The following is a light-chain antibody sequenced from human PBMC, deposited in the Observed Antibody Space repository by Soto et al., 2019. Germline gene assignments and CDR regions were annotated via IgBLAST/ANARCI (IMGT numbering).Light chain of an antibody. CDR2: DAF. CDR3: QQYNSYSSLT. Sequence: DIQMTQSPSTLSVSVGDRVTITCRASQSISRYLGWYQQKPGKAPKLLIYDAFSLESGVPSRFSGSGSGTEFTLTISSLQADDFATYYCQQYNSYSSLTFGQGTKVEI. J-gene: IGKJ1*01. V-gene: IGKV1-5*01. CDR1: QSISRY.